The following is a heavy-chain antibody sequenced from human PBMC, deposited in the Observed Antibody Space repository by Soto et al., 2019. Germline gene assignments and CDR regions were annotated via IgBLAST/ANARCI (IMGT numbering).Heavy chain of an antibody. CDR1: GFTFSSYG. Sequence: QVPLVESGGGVVQPGTSLRLSCTAFGFTFSSYGMHWVRQAPGKGLEWVAVISYDGSNTYYADSVKGRFTISRDDSKNTLELQMSSLRAEDTAVYYCAKAQDSGYYIRTEFDYWGQGTLVTVSS. D-gene: IGHD5-12*01. CDR3: AKAQDSGYYIRTEFDY. J-gene: IGHJ4*02. CDR2: ISYDGSNT. V-gene: IGHV3-30*18.